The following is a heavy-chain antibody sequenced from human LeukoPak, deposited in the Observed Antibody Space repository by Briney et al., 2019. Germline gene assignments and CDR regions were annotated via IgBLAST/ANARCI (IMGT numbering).Heavy chain of an antibody. V-gene: IGHV3-66*01. CDR2: IYSGGST. J-gene: IGHJ4*02. D-gene: IGHD6-19*01. CDR3: AREGSSGWYVDY. Sequence: GGSLGLSCAASGFTVSSNYMSWVRQAPGKGLEWVSVIYSGGSTYYADSVKGRFTISRDNSKNTLYLQMNSLRAEDTAVYYCAREGSSGWYVDYWGQGTLVTVSS. CDR1: GFTVSSNY.